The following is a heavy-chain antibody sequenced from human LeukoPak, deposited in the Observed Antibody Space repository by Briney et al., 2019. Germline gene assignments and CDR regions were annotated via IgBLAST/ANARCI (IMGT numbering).Heavy chain of an antibody. D-gene: IGHD4-23*01. J-gene: IGHJ4*02. V-gene: IGHV4-59*01. Sequence: PSETLSLTCTVSGGSISSYYWSWIRQPPGKGLEWIGYIYYSGSTNYNPSLKSRVTISVDTSKNQFSLKLSSVTAADTAVYYCVRDRNDYGGNFFDYWGQGTLVTVSS. CDR2: IYYSGST. CDR1: GGSISSYY. CDR3: VRDRNDYGGNFFDY.